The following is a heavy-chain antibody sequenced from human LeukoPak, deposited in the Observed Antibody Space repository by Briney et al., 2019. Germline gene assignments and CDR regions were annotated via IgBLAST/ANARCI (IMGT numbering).Heavy chain of an antibody. J-gene: IGHJ6*04. CDR1: GYIFTNYY. Sequence: ASVKVSCKASGYIFTNYYTHWVRQAPGQGLEWMGIINPSGGTTTYAQKFQGRVTVTRDTSATTVYMELSSLRSEDTAVYYCASTPARYSSSYGMDVGGKGPTVTV. CDR3: ASTPARYSSSYGMDV. CDR2: INPSGGTT. V-gene: IGHV1-46*01.